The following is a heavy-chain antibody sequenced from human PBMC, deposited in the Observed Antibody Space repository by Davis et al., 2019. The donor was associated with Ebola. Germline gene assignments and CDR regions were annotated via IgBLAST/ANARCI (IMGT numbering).Heavy chain of an antibody. CDR2: IDPSDSYT. V-gene: IGHV5-10-1*01. CDR3: AIGGSTSRNYYGMDV. J-gene: IGHJ6*02. D-gene: IGHD2-2*01. Sequence: KVSCKASGYTFTSYWISWVRQMPGKGLEWMGRIDPSDSYTNYSPSFQGHVTISADKSISTAYLQWSSLKASDTAMYYCAIGGSTSRNYYGMDVWGQGTTVTVSS. CDR1: GYTFTSYW.